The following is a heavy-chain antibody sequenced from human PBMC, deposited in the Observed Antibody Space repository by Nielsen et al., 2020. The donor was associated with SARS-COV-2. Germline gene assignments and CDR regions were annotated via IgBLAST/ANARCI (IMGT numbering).Heavy chain of an antibody. J-gene: IGHJ6*02. Sequence: SETLSLTCSVSGDSIRNSRYYWTWVRQLPGRGPEWIGNIHYTGSANYSPSLKSRLSMPLEASRNQFSLSVKSMTAADSAEYYCVRDTLSHGLDVWGQGITVTVSS. D-gene: IGHD2/OR15-2a*01. CDR3: VRDTLSHGLDV. V-gene: IGHV4-31*03. CDR1: GDSIRNSRYY. CDR2: IHYTGSA.